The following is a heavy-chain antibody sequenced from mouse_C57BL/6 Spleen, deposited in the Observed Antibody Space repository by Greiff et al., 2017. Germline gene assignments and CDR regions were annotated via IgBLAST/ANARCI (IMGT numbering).Heavy chain of an antibody. CDR3: ARGPYYGGMDY. D-gene: IGHD1-1*01. CDR2: IYPGSGST. Sequence: VQLQQPGAELVKPGASVKMSCKASGYTFTSYWITWVKQRPGQGLEWIGDIYPGSGSTNYNEKFKRKATLTVDTSSSTAYMQRSSLTSEDSAVYYCARGPYYGGMDYWGQGTTLTVSS. CDR1: GYTFTSYW. V-gene: IGHV1-55*01. J-gene: IGHJ2*01.